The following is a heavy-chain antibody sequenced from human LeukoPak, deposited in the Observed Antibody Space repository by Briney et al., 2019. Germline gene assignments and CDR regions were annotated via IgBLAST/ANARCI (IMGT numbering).Heavy chain of an antibody. D-gene: IGHD6-13*01. J-gene: IGHJ4*02. CDR1: GFTFNSFG. Sequence: GGSLRLSCAASGFTFNSFGMHWVRQAPGKGLEWVTFIKYDESNKYYADSVKGRFTISRDNSKNTLYLQMNSLRAEDTAVYYCARGGYSSSWGFANYWGQGTLVTVSS. CDR3: ARGGYSSSWGFANY. V-gene: IGHV3-30*12. CDR2: IKYDESNK.